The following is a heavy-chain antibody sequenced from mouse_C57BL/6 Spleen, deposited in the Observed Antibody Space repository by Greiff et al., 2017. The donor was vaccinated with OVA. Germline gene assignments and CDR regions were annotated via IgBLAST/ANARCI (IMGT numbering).Heavy chain of an antibody. CDR1: GYTFTSYW. CDR2: IDPSDSYT. V-gene: IGHV1-69*01. Sequence: QVQLQQPGAELVMPGASVKLSCKASGYTFTSYWMHWVKQRPGQGLEWIGEIDPSDSYTNYNQKFKGKSTLTVDKSSSTAYMQLSSLTSEDSAVYYCARVELDYFDDWGQGTTLTVSS. J-gene: IGHJ2*01. CDR3: ARVELDYFDD.